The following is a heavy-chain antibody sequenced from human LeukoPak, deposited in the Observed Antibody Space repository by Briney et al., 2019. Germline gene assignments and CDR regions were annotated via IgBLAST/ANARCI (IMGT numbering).Heavy chain of an antibody. J-gene: IGHJ3*02. D-gene: IGHD3-10*01. Sequence: ASVKVSCKASGYTFTSYYMHWVRQAPGQGLEWMGIINPSGGSTSYAQKLQGRVTMTTDTSTSTAYMELRSLRSDDTAVYYCASPYYYGSGDAFDIWGQGTMVTVSS. CDR3: ASPYYYGSGDAFDI. CDR2: INPSGGST. V-gene: IGHV1-46*01. CDR1: GYTFTSYY.